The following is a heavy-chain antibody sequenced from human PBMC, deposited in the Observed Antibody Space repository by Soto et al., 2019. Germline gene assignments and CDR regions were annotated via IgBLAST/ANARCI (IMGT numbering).Heavy chain of an antibody. Sequence: ASVKVSCKAPGYTFTSYCISWVRQAPGQGLEWMGWISSYNGNTNYAQKVQGRVTLTTDTSTSTTYMELRSLRSDDTAVYYCARGPRYCSTTTCFSGVTWFDPWGQGTLVTVSS. D-gene: IGHD2-2*01. CDR2: ISSYNGNT. J-gene: IGHJ5*02. V-gene: IGHV1-18*04. CDR1: GYTFTSYC. CDR3: ARGPRYCSTTTCFSGVTWFDP.